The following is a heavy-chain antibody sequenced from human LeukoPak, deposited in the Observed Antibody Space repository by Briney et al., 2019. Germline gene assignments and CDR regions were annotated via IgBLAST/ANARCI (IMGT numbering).Heavy chain of an antibody. Sequence: GGSLRLSCAASGFTFSNYGMSWVRQAPGKGLEWVSAISGSGGSTYYADSVKGRFSISRDNSKNTLYVQMNSLRAEDTAVYYCAKYDMVRGVNVDYWGQGTLVTVSP. V-gene: IGHV3-23*01. CDR2: ISGSGGST. CDR3: AKYDMVRGVNVDY. CDR1: GFTFSNYG. D-gene: IGHD3-10*01. J-gene: IGHJ4*02.